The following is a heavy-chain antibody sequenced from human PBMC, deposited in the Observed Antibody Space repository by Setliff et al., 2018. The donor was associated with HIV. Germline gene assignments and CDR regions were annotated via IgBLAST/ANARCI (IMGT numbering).Heavy chain of an antibody. D-gene: IGHD3-10*01. Sequence: PGGSLRLSCAASGFTFSNYAIHWVRQAPGKGLEWVAVISFDGSNKYYADSVKGRFSISRDNSKNTLYLQMNSLRVEDTALYFCAKDAITMVRGHYYYMDVWGKGTTVTVSS. J-gene: IGHJ6*03. CDR2: ISFDGSNK. CDR3: AKDAITMVRGHYYYMDV. CDR1: GFTFSNYA. V-gene: IGHV3-30*18.